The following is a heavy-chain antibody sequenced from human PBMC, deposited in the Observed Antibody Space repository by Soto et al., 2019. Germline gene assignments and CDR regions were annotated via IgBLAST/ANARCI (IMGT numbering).Heavy chain of an antibody. CDR2: IYPGDSDT. CDR1: GYSFTNNW. CDR3: ARVPLYCTNGVCHFDY. Sequence: GESLKISCKDYGYSFTNNWIAWVRQMPGQGLEWMGSIYPGDSDTRYSPSFEGQVTISADEAIDTAYLQWSSLKASDTAMYYCARVPLYCTNGVCHFDYWGQGTMVTVSS. D-gene: IGHD2-8*01. J-gene: IGHJ4*02. V-gene: IGHV5-51*01.